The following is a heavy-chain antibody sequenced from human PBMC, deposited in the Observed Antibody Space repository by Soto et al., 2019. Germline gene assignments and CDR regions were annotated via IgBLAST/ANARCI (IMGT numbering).Heavy chain of an antibody. CDR2: MNPNRTNT. CDR3: VRGGFLSHDHVIIAPATLGFDP. V-gene: IGHV1-8*01. J-gene: IGHJ5*02. Sequence: QVQLMQSRAEVKKPGASVKVSCKSSGYTFTTYDINWVRQAPGQEHEWMGWMNPNRTNTGYAEKFQGRVTMTRDTSISTAYMELSSLRYDDTAVYYCVRGGFLSHDHVIIAPATLGFDPWGQGTLVTVSS. D-gene: IGHD2-2*01. CDR1: GYTFTTYD.